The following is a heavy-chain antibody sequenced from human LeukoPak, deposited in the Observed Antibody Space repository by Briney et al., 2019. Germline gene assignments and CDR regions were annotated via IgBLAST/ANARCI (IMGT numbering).Heavy chain of an antibody. CDR1: GGSIGSYY. D-gene: IGHD1-26*01. V-gene: IGHV4-59*12. CDR2: IYYSGST. Sequence: PSETLSLTCTVSGGSIGSYYWSWIRQPPGKGLEWLGYIYYSGSTNYNPSLKSRVTISVDTSRNQFSLNLSSVTAADTAVYYCARDSGNYYFELWGQGSLVNLFS. J-gene: IGHJ4*02. CDR3: ARDSGNYYFEL.